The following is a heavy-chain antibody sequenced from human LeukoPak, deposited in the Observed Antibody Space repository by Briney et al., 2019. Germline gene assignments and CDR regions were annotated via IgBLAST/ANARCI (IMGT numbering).Heavy chain of an antibody. J-gene: IGHJ3*02. CDR3: ITDPGDWEPI. CDR1: GLTFSNAW. Sequence: GRSLRLSCATSGLTFSNAWMSWVRQAPGKGLEWVGRIKSKIDGETTDYAAAVKGRFTISRDDSKNTLYLQMSRLKTEDTAVYYCITDPGDWEPIWGQGTMVTVSS. V-gene: IGHV3-15*01. D-gene: IGHD1-26*01. CDR2: IKSKIDGETT.